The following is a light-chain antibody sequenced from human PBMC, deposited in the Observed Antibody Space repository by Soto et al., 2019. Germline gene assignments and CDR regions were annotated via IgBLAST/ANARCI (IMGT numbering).Light chain of an antibody. V-gene: IGLV2-8*01. J-gene: IGLJ1*01. Sequence: QSALTQPPSASGSPGQSVTISCTGTSSDVGGYTYVSWYQQHPGKAPKLMIYEVSKRPSGVPDRFSGSKSGNTASLTVSGLQAEGEADYYCSSYAGSKNVVFGTGTKVTVL. CDR1: SSDVGGYTY. CDR3: SSYAGSKNVV. CDR2: EVS.